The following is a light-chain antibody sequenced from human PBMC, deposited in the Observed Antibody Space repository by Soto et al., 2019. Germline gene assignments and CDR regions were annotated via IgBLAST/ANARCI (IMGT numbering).Light chain of an antibody. J-gene: IGKJ5*01. Sequence: EIMLGQSPVALSVSQEGRVGLSCRASQNLHSFLNWYQQRPGQAPRPLIYDGSKRAAGVPDRISGDGSGTDYTLTISSLEPEDFAVYYCPQPTRWLMPFAEGTRLEIK. CDR3: PQPTRWLMP. CDR2: DGS. CDR1: QNLHSF. V-gene: IGKV3-11*01.